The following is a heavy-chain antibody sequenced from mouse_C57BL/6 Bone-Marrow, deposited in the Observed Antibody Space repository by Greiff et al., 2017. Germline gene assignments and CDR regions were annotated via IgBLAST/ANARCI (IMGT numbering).Heavy chain of an antibody. CDR1: GFTFSSYT. Sequence: EVQGVESGGGLVKPGGSLKLSCAASGFTFSSYTMSWVRQTPEKRLEWVATISGGGGNTYYPDSVKGRFTISRDNAKNTLYLQMSSLRSEDTALYYCARGRWSRSYWGQGTTLTVAS. D-gene: IGHD1-1*02. V-gene: IGHV5-9*01. CDR3: ARGRWSRSY. CDR2: ISGGGGNT. J-gene: IGHJ2*01.